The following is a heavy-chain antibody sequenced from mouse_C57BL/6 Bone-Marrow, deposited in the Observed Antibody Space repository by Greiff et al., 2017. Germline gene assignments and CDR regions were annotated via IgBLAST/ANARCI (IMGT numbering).Heavy chain of an antibody. Sequence: QVQLQQPGAELVKPGASVKLSCKASGYTFTSYWMHWVKQRPGQGLEWIGMIHPHSGSTNYNEKFKSKATLTVDKSSSTAYMQLSSLTSEDSAVDYCARGGGGDYFDYWGQGTTLSVSS. CDR1: GYTFTSYW. CDR2: IHPHSGST. CDR3: ARGGGGDYFDY. J-gene: IGHJ2*01. V-gene: IGHV1-64*01.